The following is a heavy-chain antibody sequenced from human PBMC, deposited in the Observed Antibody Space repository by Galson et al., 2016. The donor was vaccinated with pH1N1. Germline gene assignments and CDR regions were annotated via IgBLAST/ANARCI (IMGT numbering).Heavy chain of an antibody. J-gene: IGHJ4*02. Sequence: SVKVSCKASGGTFTLYGITWVRQAPGQGFEWMGWINPNSDVTKYAQKFQDRVTMTRDTSINTAYMELSGLTSDDTAVYYCARDSKGGIPFHYWGQGTLVTLSS. D-gene: IGHD1-26*01. CDR3: ARDSKGGIPFHY. CDR1: GGTFTLYG. V-gene: IGHV1-2*02. CDR2: INPNSDVT.